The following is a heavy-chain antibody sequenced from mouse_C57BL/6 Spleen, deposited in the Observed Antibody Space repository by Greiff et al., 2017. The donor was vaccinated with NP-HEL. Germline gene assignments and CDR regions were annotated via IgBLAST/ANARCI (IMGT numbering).Heavy chain of an antibody. V-gene: IGHV1-53*01. CDR3: ARSGGAWEVFSFYY. D-gene: IGHD4-1*01. J-gene: IGHJ2*01. Sequence: QVQLQQPGTELVKPGASVKLSCKASGYTFTSYWMHWVKQRPGQGLEWIGNINPSNGGTNYNEKFKSKATLTVDKSSSTAYMQLISLTSEDSAVYYCARSGGAWEVFSFYYWGQGTTLTVSS. CDR2: INPSNGGT. CDR1: GYTFTSYW.